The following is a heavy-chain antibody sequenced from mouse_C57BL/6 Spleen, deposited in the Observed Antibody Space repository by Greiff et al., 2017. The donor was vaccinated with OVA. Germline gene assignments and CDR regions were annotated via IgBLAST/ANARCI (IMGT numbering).Heavy chain of an antibody. CDR1: GYTFTSYW. Sequence: QVQLQQPGAELVMPGASVKLSCKASGYTFTSYWMHWVKQRPGQGLEWIGEIDPSDSYTNYNQKFKGKSTLTVDKSSSTAYMQLSSLTSEDSAVYYCARGGRDCFDYWGQGTTLTVSS. CDR2: IDPSDSYT. CDR3: ARGGRDCFDY. J-gene: IGHJ2*01. V-gene: IGHV1-69*01.